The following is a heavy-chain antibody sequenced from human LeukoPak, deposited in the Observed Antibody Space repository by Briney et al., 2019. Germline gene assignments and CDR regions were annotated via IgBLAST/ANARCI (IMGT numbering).Heavy chain of an antibody. CDR1: GGTFSSYA. CDR2: ITPIFGTA. Sequence: GASVKVSCKASGGTFSSYAISWVRQAPGQGLEWMGGITPIFGTANYAQKFQGRVTITADESTSTAYMELSSLRSEDTAVYYCATEYSETFDIWGQGTMVTVSS. D-gene: IGHD2/OR15-2a*01. CDR3: ATEYSETFDI. J-gene: IGHJ3*02. V-gene: IGHV1-69*13.